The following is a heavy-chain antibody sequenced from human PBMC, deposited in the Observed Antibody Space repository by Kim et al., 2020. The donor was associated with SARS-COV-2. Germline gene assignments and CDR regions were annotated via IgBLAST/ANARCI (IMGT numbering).Heavy chain of an antibody. V-gene: IGHV3-33*06. CDR2: IWYDGSNK. CDR1: GFTFSSYA. D-gene: IGHD3-3*01. CDR3: AKNTYYDFWSGADYYYGMDV. J-gene: IGHJ6*02. Sequence: GGSLRLSCAASGFTFSSYAMHWVRQAPGKGLEWVAVIWYDGSNKYYADSVKGRFTISRDNSKNTLYLQMNSLRAEDTAVYYCAKNTYYDFWSGADYYYGMDVWGQGTTVTVSS.